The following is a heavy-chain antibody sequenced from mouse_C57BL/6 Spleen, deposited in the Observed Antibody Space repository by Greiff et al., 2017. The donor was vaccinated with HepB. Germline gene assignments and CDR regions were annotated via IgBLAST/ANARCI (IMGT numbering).Heavy chain of an antibody. CDR1: GYAFSSSW. CDR3: AREGPYDGYFYWYFDV. J-gene: IGHJ1*03. V-gene: IGHV1-82*01. Sequence: QVQLQQSGPELVKPGASVKISCKASGYAFSSSWMNWVKQRPGKGLEWIGRIYPGDGDTNYNGKFKGKATLTADKSSSTAYMQLSSLTSEDSAVYFCAREGPYDGYFYWYFDVWGTGTTVTVSS. D-gene: IGHD2-3*01. CDR2: IYPGDGDT.